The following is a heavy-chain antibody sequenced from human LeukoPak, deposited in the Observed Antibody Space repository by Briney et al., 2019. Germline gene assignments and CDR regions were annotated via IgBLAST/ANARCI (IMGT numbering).Heavy chain of an antibody. D-gene: IGHD6-6*01. Sequence: SETLSLTCTVSGGSISSYYWSWIRHPPGKVLEWIGYIYYSGSTNYNPSLKSRVTISVDTSKNQFSLKLSSVTAADTAVYYCARVLIAARPEWFDPWGQGTLVTVSS. CDR1: GGSISSYY. CDR2: IYYSGST. J-gene: IGHJ5*02. CDR3: ARVLIAARPEWFDP. V-gene: IGHV4-59*01.